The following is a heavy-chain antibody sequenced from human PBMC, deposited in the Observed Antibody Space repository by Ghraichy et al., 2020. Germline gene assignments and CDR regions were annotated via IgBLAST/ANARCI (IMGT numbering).Heavy chain of an antibody. CDR1: GFTFSSYG. Sequence: GGSLRLSCAASGFTFSSYGMHWVRQAPGKGLEWVAVISYDGSNKYYADSVKGRFTISRDNSKNTLYLQMNSLRAEDTAVYYCAKSEPKWDQVDYWGQGTLVTVSS. D-gene: IGHD1-14*01. J-gene: IGHJ4*02. V-gene: IGHV3-30*18. CDR2: ISYDGSNK. CDR3: AKSEPKWDQVDY.